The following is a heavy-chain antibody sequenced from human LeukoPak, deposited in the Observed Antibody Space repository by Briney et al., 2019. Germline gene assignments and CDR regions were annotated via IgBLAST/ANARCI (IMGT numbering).Heavy chain of an antibody. CDR1: GYTFTGYY. D-gene: IGHD3-3*02. V-gene: IGHV1-2*04. CDR2: INPNSGGT. Sequence: ASVKVSCKASGYTFTGYYMHWVRQAPGQGLEWMGWINPNSGGTNYAQNFQGWVTMTRDTSISTAYMELSRLRSDDTAVYYCATSTALTPQGGSYYGMDVWGQGTTVTVSS. CDR3: ATSTALTPQGGSYYGMDV. J-gene: IGHJ6*02.